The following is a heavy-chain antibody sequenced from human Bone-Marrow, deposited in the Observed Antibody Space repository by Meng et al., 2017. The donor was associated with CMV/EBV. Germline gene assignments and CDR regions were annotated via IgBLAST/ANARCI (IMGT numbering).Heavy chain of an antibody. CDR3: ASLSRAQGKDY. Sequence: SETLSLTCAVYGGSFSGYYWSWIRQPTGKGLEWIGEINHSGSTNYNPSIKSRITISVDTSKNQFSQKLSSVTAADTAVYYCASLSRAQGKDYWGQGTLVTVSS. CDR1: GGSFSGYY. J-gene: IGHJ4*02. D-gene: IGHD4-23*01. V-gene: IGHV4-34*01. CDR2: INHSGST.